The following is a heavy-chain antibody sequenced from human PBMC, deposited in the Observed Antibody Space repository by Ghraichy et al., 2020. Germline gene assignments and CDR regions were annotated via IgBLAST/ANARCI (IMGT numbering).Heavy chain of an antibody. Sequence: SETLSLTCAVYGGPFSGYYWSWIRQPPGKGLEWIGEINHSGSTNYNPSLKSRVTISVDTSKKQLSLKLSSVTVADTAVYYCARSGYYYLRYGLDVWGQGTTVTVSS. V-gene: IGHV4-34*01. CDR3: ARSGYYYLRYGLDV. D-gene: IGHD3-3*01. CDR1: GGPFSGYY. J-gene: IGHJ6*02. CDR2: INHSGST.